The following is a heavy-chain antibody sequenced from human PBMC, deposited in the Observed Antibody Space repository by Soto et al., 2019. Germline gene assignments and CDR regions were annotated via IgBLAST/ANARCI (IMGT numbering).Heavy chain of an antibody. Sequence: QVRLVQSGTEVKKPGSSVKVSCQASGDTFSKYAISWVRQAPGQGLEWMGGNIPIFGAPNHAQKFQGRVTITADESTTTVYVELTRLTSEDTAVYYCAGSPELSYALNEAVISTFGFDWGQGTRVTVSS. CDR2: NIPIFGAP. V-gene: IGHV1-69*01. CDR3: AGSPELSYALNEAVISTFGFD. D-gene: IGHD3-10*01. J-gene: IGHJ4*02. CDR1: GDTFSKYA.